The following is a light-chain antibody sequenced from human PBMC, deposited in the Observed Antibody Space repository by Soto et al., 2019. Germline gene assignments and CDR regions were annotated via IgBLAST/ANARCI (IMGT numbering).Light chain of an antibody. Sequence: EMVSTQSPATLSLPPAERATLSCRASQSVSRYLAWSQQTPGQAPRLLIYDASNSATGIPARFSGSGSGTDFTLTINSQEPEDFAVYYCQQRRNWPPITFGQGTRLEIK. CDR3: QQRRNWPPIT. CDR2: DAS. CDR1: QSVSRY. J-gene: IGKJ5*01. V-gene: IGKV3-11*01.